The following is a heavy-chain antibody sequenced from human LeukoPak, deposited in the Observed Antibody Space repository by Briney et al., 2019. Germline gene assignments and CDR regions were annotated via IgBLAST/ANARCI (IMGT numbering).Heavy chain of an antibody. CDR1: GGSISSSSYY. CDR2: IYYSGST. CDR3: ARHSRGEGTPSDY. D-gene: IGHD3-10*01. J-gene: IGHJ4*02. V-gene: IGHV4-39*01. Sequence: KPSETLSLTXTVSGGSISSSSYYWGWIRQPPGKGLEWVGSIYYSGSTYYNPSLKSRVTISVDTSKNQFSLKLSSVTAADTAVYYCARHSRGEGTPSDYWGQGTLVTVSS.